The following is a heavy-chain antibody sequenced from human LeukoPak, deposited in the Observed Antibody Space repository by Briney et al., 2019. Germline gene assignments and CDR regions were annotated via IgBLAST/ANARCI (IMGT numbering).Heavy chain of an antibody. CDR1: GGSISSSSYY. CDR3: ARRSMIVVAAFDY. Sequence: SGTLSLTCTVSGGSISSSSYYWGWIRQPPGKGLEWIGSIYYSGSTYYNPSLKSRVTISVDTSKNQFSLKLSSVTAADTAGYYCARRSMIVVAAFDYWGQGTLVTVSS. CDR2: IYYSGST. D-gene: IGHD3-22*01. V-gene: IGHV4-39*01. J-gene: IGHJ4*02.